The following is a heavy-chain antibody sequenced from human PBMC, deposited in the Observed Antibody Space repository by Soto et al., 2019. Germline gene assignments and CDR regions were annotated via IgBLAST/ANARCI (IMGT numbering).Heavy chain of an antibody. CDR3: ARVKPLSMLFDY. V-gene: IGHV4-30-2*01. CDR1: GGSISSGGYS. J-gene: IGHJ4*02. D-gene: IGHD2-8*01. Sequence: PSETLSLTCAVSGGSISSGGYSWSWIRQPPGKGLEWIGYIYHSGSTYYNPSLKSRVTISVDRSKNQFSLKLSSVTAADTAVYYCARVKPLSMLFDYWGQGTQVTVSS. CDR2: IYHSGST.